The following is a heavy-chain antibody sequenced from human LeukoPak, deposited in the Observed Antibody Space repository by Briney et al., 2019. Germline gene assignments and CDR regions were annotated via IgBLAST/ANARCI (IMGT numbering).Heavy chain of an antibody. V-gene: IGHV3-7*01. CDR3: ARDFWGAYRVDYFDY. Sequence: GGSLRLSCAASGFTFSNYWMSWVRRALGKGLEWVANIKQGGSETYYVDSVRGRFTISRDNAKKSLYLQMNSLGAEDTAVYYCARDFWGAYRVDYFDYWGQGTLVTVSS. CDR2: IKQGGSET. CDR1: GFTFSNYW. D-gene: IGHD3-3*01. J-gene: IGHJ4*02.